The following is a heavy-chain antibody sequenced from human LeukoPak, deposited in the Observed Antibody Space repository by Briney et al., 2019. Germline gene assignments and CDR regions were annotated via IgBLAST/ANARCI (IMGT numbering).Heavy chain of an antibody. J-gene: IGHJ4*02. D-gene: IGHD3-22*01. V-gene: IGHV3-64*01. CDR2: ISSNGGST. Sequence: GGSLRLSCAASGFTFSSYAMHWVRQAPGKGLEYVSAISSNGGSTYYANSVKGRFTISRDNSKNTLYLQMGSLRAEDMAVYYCARGSGPMIVVAIDYWGQGTLVTVSS. CDR3: ARGSGPMIVVAIDY. CDR1: GFTFSSYA.